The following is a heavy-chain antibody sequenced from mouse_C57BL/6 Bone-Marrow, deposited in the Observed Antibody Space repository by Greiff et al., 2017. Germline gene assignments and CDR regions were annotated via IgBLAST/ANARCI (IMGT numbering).Heavy chain of an antibody. J-gene: IGHJ2*01. V-gene: IGHV14-4*01. CDR1: GFNIKDDY. D-gene: IGHD2-3*01. Sequence: VQLKQSGAELVRPGASVKLSCTASGFNIKDDYIHWVKQRPEQGLEWIGWIDPEIGDTEYASKFQGKATITSDTSSNTAYLQLSSLTSEDTAVYYCSPFDGNYFDFWGQGTPLTVAS. CDR3: SPFDGNYFDF. CDR2: IDPEIGDT.